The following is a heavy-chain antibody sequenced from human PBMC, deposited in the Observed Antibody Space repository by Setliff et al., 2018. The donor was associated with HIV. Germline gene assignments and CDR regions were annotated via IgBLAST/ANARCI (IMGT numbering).Heavy chain of an antibody. CDR1: GYSISSDYC. V-gene: IGHV3-11*04. J-gene: IGHJ4*02. CDR3: AAVPWGHSSLIIDH. D-gene: IGHD3-16*01. Sequence: LSLTCGVSGYSISSDYCWGWIRQPPGKGLEWISFIGGHGSIIHYADSVKGRFTISRDNAKNSVYLQMHSLRVEDTAVYYCAAVPWGHSSLIIDHWGQGTPVTVSS. CDR2: IGGHGSII.